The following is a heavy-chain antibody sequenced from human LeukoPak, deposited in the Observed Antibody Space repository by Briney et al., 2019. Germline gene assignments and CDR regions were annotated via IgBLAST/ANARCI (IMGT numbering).Heavy chain of an antibody. V-gene: IGHV4-39*07. CDR3: ARDRRSEGGVRASFDY. CDR1: GGSISSSSYY. Sequence: SETLSLTCTVSGGSISSSSYYWGWIRQPPGKGLEGIGSIYYSGSTYYNPSLKSRITISVDTSNNQFSLKLSSVTAADTAVYYCARDRRSEGGVRASFDYWGQGTLVTVSS. CDR2: IYYSGST. D-gene: IGHD3-10*01. J-gene: IGHJ4*02.